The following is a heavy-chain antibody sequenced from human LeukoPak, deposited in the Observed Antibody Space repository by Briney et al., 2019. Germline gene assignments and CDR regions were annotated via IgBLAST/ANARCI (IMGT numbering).Heavy chain of an antibody. V-gene: IGHV4-59*08. D-gene: IGHD2-2*01. CDR3: ARRVGYCSSTSCLGYNWFDP. J-gene: IGHJ5*02. CDR2: IFYSGST. CDR1: GGSISPYS. Sequence: SETLSLTCTVSGGSISPYSWSWIRQPPGKGLEWIGYIFYSGSTYYNPSLKSRVTISVDTSKNQFSLKLSSVTAADTAVYYCARRVGYCSSTSCLGYNWFDPWGQGTLVTVSS.